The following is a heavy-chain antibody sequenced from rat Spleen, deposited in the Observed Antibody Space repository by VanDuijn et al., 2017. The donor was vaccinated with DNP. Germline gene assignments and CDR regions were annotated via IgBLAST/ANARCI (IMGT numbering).Heavy chain of an antibody. CDR1: GFTFNNYL. V-gene: IGHV5-31*01. Sequence: EVQLVESGGDLVQPGRSLKLSCVASGFTFNNYLMTWIRQVPGKGLEWVASITSSGGSTYYPDSVKGRFTISRDNAKNTLYLQMNSLRSEDTANYYCAREGAAISTWFAYWGQGTLVTVSS. CDR3: AREGAAISTWFAY. CDR2: ITSSGGST. D-gene: IGHD1-2*01. J-gene: IGHJ3*01.